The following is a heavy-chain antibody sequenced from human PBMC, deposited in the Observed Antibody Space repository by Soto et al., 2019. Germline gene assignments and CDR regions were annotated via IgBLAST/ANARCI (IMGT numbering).Heavy chain of an antibody. CDR2: MYYSGGA. CDR3: GRVVEGATRHTDFDS. J-gene: IGHJ5*01. CDR1: GVSIHNSHSF. Sequence: SETLSLTCAVSGVSIHNSHSFWGWIRQPPGKGLEFIGSMYYSGGANYNPSLKSRVAISLDTSKNQFSLTVNSVTAADTAIYYCGRVVEGATRHTDFDSWGQGTLVTVSS. D-gene: IGHD2-15*01. V-gene: IGHV4-39*01.